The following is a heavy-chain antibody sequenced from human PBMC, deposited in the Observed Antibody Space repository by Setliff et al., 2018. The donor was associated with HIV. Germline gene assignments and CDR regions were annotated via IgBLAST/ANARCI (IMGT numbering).Heavy chain of an antibody. J-gene: IGHJ6*02. D-gene: IGHD6-13*01. CDR3: ARHPPHDSTWPYYCYGMDV. Sequence: PSETLSLTCIVSGGSISDYYWSWIRQPAGKGLEWIGRIYSTGSTTYNPSLKSRLTMSVDMSKNQVSLKLKSVTAADTAVYCCARHPPHDSTWPYYCYGMDVWGQGTTVTVSS. V-gene: IGHV4-4*07. CDR1: GGSISDYY. CDR2: IYSTGST.